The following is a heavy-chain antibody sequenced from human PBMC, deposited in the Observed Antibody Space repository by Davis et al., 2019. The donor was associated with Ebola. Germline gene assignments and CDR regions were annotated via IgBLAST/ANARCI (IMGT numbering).Heavy chain of an antibody. J-gene: IGHJ4*02. Sequence: SETLSLTCAVYGGSFSGYYWSWIRQPPGKGLEWIGYIYYSGSTNYNPSLKSRVTISVDTSKNQFSLKLSSVTAADTAVYYCARGGEIEGYPEPYDYWGQGTLVTVSS. CDR3: ARGGEIEGYPEPYDY. CDR1: GGSFSGYY. D-gene: IGHD3-16*01. V-gene: IGHV4-59*01. CDR2: IYYSGST.